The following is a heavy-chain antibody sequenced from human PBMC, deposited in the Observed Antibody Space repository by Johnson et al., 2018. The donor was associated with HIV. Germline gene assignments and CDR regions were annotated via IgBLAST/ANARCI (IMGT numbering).Heavy chain of an antibody. Sequence: VQLVESGGGLVQPGGSLRLSCAASGFSISTYEMSWVRQAPGKGLEWVSTLGRRDSWRSYADSVRGRFTVSSDNFKNTLYLQMNSLRAEDTAVYYCARDPDVTPGAFDIWGQGTMVTVSS. CDR1: GFSISTYE. CDR2: LGRRDSWR. D-gene: IGHD2-15*01. J-gene: IGHJ3*02. CDR3: ARDPDVTPGAFDI. V-gene: IGHV3-23*04.